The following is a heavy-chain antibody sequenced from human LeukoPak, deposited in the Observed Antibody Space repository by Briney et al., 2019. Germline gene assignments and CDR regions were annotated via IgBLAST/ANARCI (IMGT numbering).Heavy chain of an antibody. D-gene: IGHD6-13*01. V-gene: IGHV3-53*01. CDR1: GFIVSHNY. J-gene: IGHJ4*02. CDR2: IYIDGTT. CDR3: ARGPRYSFY. Sequence: GGSLRLSCAASGFIVSHNYMTWVRQAPGKGLEWISVIYIDGTTYYADSVKGRFTISRDQSNNTLYLQMNTLRDEDTAVYYCARGPRYSFYWGQGTLVSVSS.